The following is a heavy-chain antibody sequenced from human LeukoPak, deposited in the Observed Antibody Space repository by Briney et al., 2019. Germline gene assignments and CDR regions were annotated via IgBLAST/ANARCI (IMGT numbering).Heavy chain of an antibody. J-gene: IGHJ4*02. V-gene: IGHV1-8*01. D-gene: IGHD5/OR15-5a*01. CDR2: MNPNSGNT. CDR1: GYTFTSYY. CDR3: ARGLSMILTLPLGY. Sequence: ASVKVSCKASGYTFTSYYINWVRQATGQGLEWMGWMNPNSGNTGYAQKFQGRVTMTRNTSISTAYMELSSLRSEDTAVYYCARGLSMILTLPLGYWGQGTLVTVSS.